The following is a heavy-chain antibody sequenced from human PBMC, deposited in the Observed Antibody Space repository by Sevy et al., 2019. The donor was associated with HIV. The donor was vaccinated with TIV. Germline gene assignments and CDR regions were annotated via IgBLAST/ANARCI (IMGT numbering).Heavy chain of an antibody. CDR1: GYKFINYG. Sequence: ASVKASYKASGYKFINYGISWVRQAPGQGLQWMGWISSYNGDTNYAQKLQGRVTMTTDTSTNTAYMELRTLRSDDTAVYFCARPRLGISVPTRGGFDIWGQGTMVTVSS. CDR3: ARPRLGISVPTRGGFDI. V-gene: IGHV1-18*01. D-gene: IGHD6-19*01. CDR2: ISSYNGDT. J-gene: IGHJ3*02.